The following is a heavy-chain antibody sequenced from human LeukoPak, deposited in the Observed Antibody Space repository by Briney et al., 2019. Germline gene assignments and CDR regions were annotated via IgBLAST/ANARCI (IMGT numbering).Heavy chain of an antibody. D-gene: IGHD5-24*01. V-gene: IGHV3-23*01. Sequence: PGGSLRLSCATSGFTFVGNTMSWVRQPPPGGRQWVSGVGYDGLSHYTNSVRGRFTISVDNSKNTLYLQMTTLRAEDTATYYCAKGGPGGYNAVFDYWGQGTLVTVSS. CDR1: GFTFVGNT. CDR2: VGYDGLS. J-gene: IGHJ4*02. CDR3: AKGGPGGYNAVFDY.